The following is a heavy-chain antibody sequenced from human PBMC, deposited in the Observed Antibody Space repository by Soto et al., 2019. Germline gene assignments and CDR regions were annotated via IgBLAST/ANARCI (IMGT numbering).Heavy chain of an antibody. V-gene: IGHV3-7*03. CDR3: ARLYCGGDCYSGAHDS. D-gene: IGHD2-21*02. Sequence: RFLAGSLKQAPGEGAEWVANIKQEGSEKYYVDSVKGRFTISRDNAKDPLYLQMNSLRAEDTAVYHCARLYCGGDCYSGAHDSCCQGIMVTVSS. CDR1: RFL. J-gene: IGHJ3*02. CDR2: IKQEGSEK.